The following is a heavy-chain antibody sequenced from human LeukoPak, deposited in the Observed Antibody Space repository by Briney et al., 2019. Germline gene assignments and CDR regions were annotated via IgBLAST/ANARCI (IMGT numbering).Heavy chain of an antibody. CDR1: GGSISGYY. J-gene: IGHJ3*02. Sequence: PSETLSLTCTLSGGSISGYYWSWIRQPPGKGLEWIGYIYYSGSTNYNPSLKSRVTISVDTSKNQFSLKLSSVTAADTAVYYCARDYYDSSGYYYAQAFDIWGQGTMVTVSS. D-gene: IGHD3-22*01. CDR3: ARDYYDSSGYYYAQAFDI. V-gene: IGHV4-59*01. CDR2: IYYSGST.